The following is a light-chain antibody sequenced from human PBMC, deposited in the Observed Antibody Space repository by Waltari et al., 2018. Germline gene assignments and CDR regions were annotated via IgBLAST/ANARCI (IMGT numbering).Light chain of an antibody. CDR3: QNYNIAPRM. CDR1: QGISNF. CDR2: AAS. Sequence: IEITQTPSSLSTSVVYRVTFTCRACQGISNFLAWYQQKPGKAPDLLIYAASTWHSGVPARFSGSGSGTDFTLTINSLQSEDVATYYCQNYNIAPRMFGQGTKVEIK. V-gene: IGKV1-27*01. J-gene: IGKJ1*01.